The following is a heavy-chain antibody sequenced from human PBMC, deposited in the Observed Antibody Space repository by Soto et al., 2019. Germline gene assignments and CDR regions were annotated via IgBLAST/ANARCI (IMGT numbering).Heavy chain of an antibody. V-gene: IGHV1-2*02. CDR1: GFTFTGHY. J-gene: IGHJ4*02. D-gene: IGHD1-26*01. Sequence: VASVKVSCKASGFTFTGHYIHWVRQAPGQGLEWMGWINPNSGGTSYAQKFQGRVTMTRDTSITTAYMELSRLSSDDTAVYYCAKSGSLFRPSLGYFDYWCQGTLVTVSS. CDR3: AKSGSLFRPSLGYFDY. CDR2: INPNSGGT.